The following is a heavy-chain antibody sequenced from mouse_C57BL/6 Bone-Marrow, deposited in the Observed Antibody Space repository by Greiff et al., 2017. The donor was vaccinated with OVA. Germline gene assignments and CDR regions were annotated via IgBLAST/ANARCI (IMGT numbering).Heavy chain of an antibody. J-gene: IGHJ1*03. CDR2: IWSGGST. D-gene: IGHD1-1*01. Sequence: VQLQQSGPGLVQPSQSLSITCTVSGFSLTSYGVHWVRQPPGKGLEWLGVIWSGGSTDYNAAFISRLSISKDNSKSQVFFKMNSLQADDTAIYYCAKTVFITTVVATLDWYFDVWGTGTTVTVSS. CDR1: GFSLTSYG. V-gene: IGHV2-4*01. CDR3: AKTVFITTVVATLDWYFDV.